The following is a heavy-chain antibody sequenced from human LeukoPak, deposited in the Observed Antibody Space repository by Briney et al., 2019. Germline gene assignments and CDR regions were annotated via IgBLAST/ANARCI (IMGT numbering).Heavy chain of an antibody. CDR2: IGAGGTFT. J-gene: IGHJ4*02. D-gene: IGHD4-11*01. CDR1: GFTFSSYA. V-gene: IGHV3-23*01. CDR3: AKDLGYTTYGYYFDY. Sequence: PGGSLRLSCTASGFTFSSYAMNWVRQAPGKGLEWVSGIGAGGTFTYYADSVKGRLTIFRDNSRNTLYLQMNSLRADDTAVYYCAKDLGYTTYGYYFDYWGQGTLVTVSS.